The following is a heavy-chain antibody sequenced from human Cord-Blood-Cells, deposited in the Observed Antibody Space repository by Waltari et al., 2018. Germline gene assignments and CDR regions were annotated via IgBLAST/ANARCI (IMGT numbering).Heavy chain of an antibody. CDR3: ARQVWYGSGSYYNWFDP. J-gene: IGHJ5*02. Sequence: QLQLQESGPGLVRPSETLSLTCTVSGGSISSSSYYWGWIRQPPGKGLVWIGSIYYSGSTYYSPSLKGGGTISVDTSKNQVSLKLSSVTAADTAVYYGARQVWYGSGSYYNWFDPWGQGTLVTVSS. V-gene: IGHV4-39*01. D-gene: IGHD3-10*01. CDR2: IYYSGST. CDR1: GGSISSSSYY.